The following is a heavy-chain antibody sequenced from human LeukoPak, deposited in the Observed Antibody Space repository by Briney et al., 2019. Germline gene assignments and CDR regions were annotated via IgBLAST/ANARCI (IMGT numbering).Heavy chain of an antibody. V-gene: IGHV3-33*06. Sequence: PGRSLRLSCAASGFTFSSYGMHWVRQAPGKGLEWVAVIWYDGSNKYYADSVKGRFTISRDNSKNTLYLQMNSLRAEDTAVYYCAKDIGYCSSTSCFEYYYGMDVWGQGTTVTVSS. D-gene: IGHD2-2*01. CDR2: IWYDGSNK. J-gene: IGHJ6*02. CDR1: GFTFSSYG. CDR3: AKDIGYCSSTSCFEYYYGMDV.